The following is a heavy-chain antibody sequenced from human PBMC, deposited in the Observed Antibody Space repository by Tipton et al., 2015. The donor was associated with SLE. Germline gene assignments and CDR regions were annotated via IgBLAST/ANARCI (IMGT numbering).Heavy chain of an antibody. V-gene: IGHV4-39*07. CDR1: GGSISSSSYY. CDR2: IYYSGST. Sequence: TLSLTCTVSGGSISSSSYYWGWIRQPPGKGLEWIGSIYYSGSTYYNPSLKSRVTISVDTSKNQFSLKLSSVNAADTAGYYCARGATHYFDYWGQGTLVTVSS. J-gene: IGHJ4*02. CDR3: ARGATHYFDY. D-gene: IGHD1-26*01.